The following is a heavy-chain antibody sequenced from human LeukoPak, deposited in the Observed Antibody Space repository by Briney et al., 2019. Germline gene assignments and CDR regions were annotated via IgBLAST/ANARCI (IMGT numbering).Heavy chain of an antibody. J-gene: IGHJ6*02. CDR2: VSGSNSAI. V-gene: IGHV3-48*04. CDR3: ARVFGWGVGYGMDV. CDR1: GFTFSDYS. Sequence: GGSLRLSCAVSGFTFSDYSMNWVRQAPGRGLEWVSYVSGSNSAIYYADSVKGRFIISRDNAKNSLYLQMNSLRAEDTAVYYCARVFGWGVGYGMDVWGQGTTVTV. D-gene: IGHD3-16*01.